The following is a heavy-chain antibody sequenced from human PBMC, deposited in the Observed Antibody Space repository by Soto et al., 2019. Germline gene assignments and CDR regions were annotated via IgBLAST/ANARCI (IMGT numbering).Heavy chain of an antibody. V-gene: IGHV1-8*01. CDR1: GYTFTSYD. CDR2: MNLNSGYT. D-gene: IGHD4-17*01. Sequence: QVQLVQSGAEVKKPGASVKVSCKASGYTFTSYDINWVRQATGQGLEWMGWMNLNSGYTGYAQKFQGRVTMTRDNSIRTAFMELSSLRSEDAAGYYGARANGDCDYWGQGTLVTGSS. CDR3: ARANGDCDY. J-gene: IGHJ4*02.